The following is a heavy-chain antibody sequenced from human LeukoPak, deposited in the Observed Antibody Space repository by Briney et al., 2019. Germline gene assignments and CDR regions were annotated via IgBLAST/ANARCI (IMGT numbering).Heavy chain of an antibody. Sequence: SSETLSLTCAVSDYSISSGNYWGWIRQPPGKGLEWIGSVYHSGSTHYSPSLKSRVTISVGTSKNQFSLKLRSVTAADTAVYYCARNDSSGYFDYWGQGTLVTVSS. D-gene: IGHD3-22*01. CDR3: ARNDSSGYFDY. J-gene: IGHJ4*02. CDR2: VYHSGST. V-gene: IGHV4-38-2*01. CDR1: DYSISSGNY.